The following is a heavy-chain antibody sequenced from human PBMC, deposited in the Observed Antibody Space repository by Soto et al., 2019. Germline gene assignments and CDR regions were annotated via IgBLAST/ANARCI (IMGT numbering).Heavy chain of an antibody. CDR3: ARASGGGNLSVRVVDY. CDR1: GYTFTSYY. J-gene: IGHJ4*02. V-gene: IGHV1-46*01. Sequence: QVQLVQSGAEVKKPGASVKVSCKASGYTFTSYYMHWVRQAPGQGLEWMGIINPSGGSTSYAQKFQGGVTMTRDTSTSTVYMELGSLRSEDTAVYYCARASGGGNLSVRVVDYWGQGTLVTVSS. D-gene: IGHD2-15*01. CDR2: INPSGGST.